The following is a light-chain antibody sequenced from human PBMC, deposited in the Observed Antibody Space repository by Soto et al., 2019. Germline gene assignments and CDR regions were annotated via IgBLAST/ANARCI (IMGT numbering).Light chain of an antibody. CDR3: QQYSNWPRT. Sequence: EIVMTPSPATLSVSPGERATLSCRAGQSISNNLAWYQQKPGQAPRLLIYGASTRATGIPARFTGSGSGTEFTLTISSLQSEDFAVYYCQQYSNWPRTFGQGTKVEIK. J-gene: IGKJ1*01. CDR1: QSISNN. V-gene: IGKV3-15*01. CDR2: GAS.